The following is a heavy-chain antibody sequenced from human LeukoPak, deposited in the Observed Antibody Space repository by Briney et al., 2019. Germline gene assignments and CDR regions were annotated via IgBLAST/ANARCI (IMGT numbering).Heavy chain of an antibody. Sequence: SETLSLTCAVYGGSLSVYYWSWMRQSPGKGLEWIGYIYYSGSTNYNPSLKSRVTISVDTSKNQFSLKLSSVTAADTAVYYCARGGGITMVRGVDYWGQGTLVTVSS. CDR1: GGSLSVYY. CDR2: IYYSGST. V-gene: IGHV4-59*01. D-gene: IGHD3-10*01. J-gene: IGHJ4*02. CDR3: ARGGGITMVRGVDY.